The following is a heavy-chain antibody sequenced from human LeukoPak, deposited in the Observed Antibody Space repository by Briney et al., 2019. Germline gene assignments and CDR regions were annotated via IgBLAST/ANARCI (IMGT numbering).Heavy chain of an antibody. CDR2: IYYSGST. CDR1: GGSISSGDYY. Sequence: SETLSLTCTVSGGSISSGDYYWSRIRQPPGKGLEWIGYIYYSGSTYYNPSLKSRVTISVDTSKNQFSLKLSSVTAADTAVYYCARADDSSGYYYGNFDYWGQGTLVTVSS. V-gene: IGHV4-30-4*01. D-gene: IGHD3-22*01. CDR3: ARADDSSGYYYGNFDY. J-gene: IGHJ4*02.